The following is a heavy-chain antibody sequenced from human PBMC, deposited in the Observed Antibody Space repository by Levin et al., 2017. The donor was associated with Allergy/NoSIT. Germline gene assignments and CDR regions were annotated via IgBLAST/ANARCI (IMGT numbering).Heavy chain of an antibody. J-gene: IGHJ3*01. D-gene: IGHD2-15*01. CDR1: GFTFASYA. CDR3: AKGRGYCSGGTCYYPNDAFDL. CDR2: VSASGSNT. V-gene: IGHV3-23*01. Sequence: GGSLRLSCAASGFTFASYAMTWVRQAPGKGLEWVSGVSASGSNTDYADSVKGRFTISRDNSKNTLYLQMNSLRAEDTAVFYCAKGRGYCSGGTCYYPNDAFDLWGQGTMVTGSS.